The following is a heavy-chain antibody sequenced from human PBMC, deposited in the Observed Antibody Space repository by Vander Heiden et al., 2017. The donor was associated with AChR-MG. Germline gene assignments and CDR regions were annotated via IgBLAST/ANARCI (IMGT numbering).Heavy chain of an antibody. CDR2: IYYSGNT. D-gene: IGHD3-9*01. V-gene: IGHV4-59*01. CDR3: ARGKYYDSLTGMNGIDY. CDR1: GGSISGYY. J-gene: IGHJ4*02. Sequence: QVQLQESGPGLVKPSETLSLTCIVSGGSISGYYWTWIRQPPGKRLEWIGYIYYSGNTNYNPSLKGRVTISVDTSRNQFSLKLSSVTAADTAVYYCARGKYYDSLTGMNGIDYWGQGTLVTVSS.